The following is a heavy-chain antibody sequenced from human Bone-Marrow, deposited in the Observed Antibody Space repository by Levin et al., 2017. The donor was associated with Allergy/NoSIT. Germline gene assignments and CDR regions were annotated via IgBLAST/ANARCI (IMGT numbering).Heavy chain of an antibody. J-gene: IGHJ5*02. CDR1: GFIFADYA. CDR2: ISFDEATR. V-gene: IGHV3-30-3*01. CDR3: ARINYDFWSGFQRGGWFDP. D-gene: IGHD3-3*01. Sequence: GESLKISCRISGFIFADYAMHWVRQSPGKGLEWVAMISFDEATRKYADSVRGRFTIFRDNSKNTVDLQMNSLRPEDTAMYYCARINYDFWSGFQRGGWFDPWGQGTLVTVSS.